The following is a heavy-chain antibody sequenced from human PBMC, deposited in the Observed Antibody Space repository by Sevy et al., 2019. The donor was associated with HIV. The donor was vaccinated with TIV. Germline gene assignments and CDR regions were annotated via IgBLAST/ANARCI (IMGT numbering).Heavy chain of an antibody. J-gene: IGHJ5*02. D-gene: IGHD1-1*01. Sequence: GGSLRLSCAASGFTFRSYWMHWVLQAPGKGLVWVSRINADGTTTTYVDSVEGRFTISRDNAKNTLYLQMNSLWVEDTPVYYCARRSDTTNWAQSFDPWGQGTLVTVSS. CDR2: INADGTTT. CDR3: ARRSDTTNWAQSFDP. CDR1: GFTFRSYW. V-gene: IGHV3-74*01.